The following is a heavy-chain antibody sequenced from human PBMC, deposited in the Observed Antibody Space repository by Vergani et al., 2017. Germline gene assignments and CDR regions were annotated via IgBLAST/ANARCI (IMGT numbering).Heavy chain of an antibody. D-gene: IGHD6-13*01. CDR1: GGSFSGYY. CDR3: ARGPSSSWYGWFDP. V-gene: IGHV4-34*01. J-gene: IGHJ5*02. CDR2: INHSGST. Sequence: QVQLQQWGAGLLKPSETLSLTCAVYGGSFSGYYWSWIRQPPGKGLEWMGEINHSGSTNYNPSLKSRVTISVDTSKNQFSLKLSSVTAADTDVYYCARGPSSSWYGWFDPWGQGTLVTVSS.